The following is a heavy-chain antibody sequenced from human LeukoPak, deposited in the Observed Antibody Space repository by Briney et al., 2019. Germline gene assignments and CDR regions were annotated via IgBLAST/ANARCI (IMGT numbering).Heavy chain of an antibody. J-gene: IGHJ4*02. D-gene: IGHD4/OR15-4a*01. CDR2: ISGDGVSP. CDR1: GFTFSSYA. CDR3: ARDPGAFPYFFDS. Sequence: GGSLRLSCAASGFTFSSYAMSWVRQAPGKGLECVSAISGDGVSPYYADSVRGRFTISRDNSKNTLYLQMNSLRVEDTAVYFCARDPGAFPYFFDSWGQGTLVTVSS. V-gene: IGHV3-23*01.